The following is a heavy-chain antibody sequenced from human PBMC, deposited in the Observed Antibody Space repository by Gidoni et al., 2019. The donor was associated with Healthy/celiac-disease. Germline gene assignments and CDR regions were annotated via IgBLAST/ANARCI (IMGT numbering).Heavy chain of an antibody. V-gene: IGHV1-8*01. CDR3: ARLTMVRGVIIRVSAYYYYGMDV. CDR1: GYTFTSYD. D-gene: IGHD3-10*01. J-gene: IGHJ6*02. CDR2: MNPNSGNT. Sequence: QAQLVQSGAEVKKPGASVKVSCKASGYTFTSYDITWVRQATGQGLEWMGWMNPNSGNTGYAQKFQGRVTMTRNTSISTAYMELSSLRSEDTAVYYCARLTMVRGVIIRVSAYYYYGMDVWGQGTTVTVSS.